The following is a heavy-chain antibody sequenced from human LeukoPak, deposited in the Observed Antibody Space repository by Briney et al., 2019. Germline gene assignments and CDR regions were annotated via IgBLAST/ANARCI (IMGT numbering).Heavy chain of an antibody. D-gene: IGHD1-20*01. V-gene: IGHV3-21*01. CDR2: ISRSSSYI. CDR1: SFTFSTST. Sequence: GGALRLSCAASSFTFSTSTMNWVRHAPGKGLEWVSSISRSSSYINYADSVRGRFTISRDNAKNSLYLQMNSLRAEDTAVYYCAREYNSPNRFDYWGQGTLVTVSS. J-gene: IGHJ4*02. CDR3: AREYNSPNRFDY.